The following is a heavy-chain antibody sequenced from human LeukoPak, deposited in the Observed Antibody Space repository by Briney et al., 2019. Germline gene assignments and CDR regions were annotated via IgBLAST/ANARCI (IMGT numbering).Heavy chain of an antibody. V-gene: IGHV1-69*05. Sequence: ASVKVSCKASGGTFSSYAISWVRQAPGQGLEWMGGIIPIFGTANYAQKFQGRVTITTDDSTSTAYMELSSLRSEDTAVYYCASCVVVTAIPRKNGGYYYMDVWGKGTTVTVSS. J-gene: IGHJ6*03. CDR2: IIPIFGTA. CDR1: GGTFSSYA. D-gene: IGHD2-21*02. CDR3: ASCVVVTAIPRKNGGYYYMDV.